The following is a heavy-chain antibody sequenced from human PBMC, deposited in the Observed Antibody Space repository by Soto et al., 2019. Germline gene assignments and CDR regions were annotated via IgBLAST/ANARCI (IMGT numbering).Heavy chain of an antibody. CDR3: AIYTGIAVAGTTAY. CDR2: IYYSGST. V-gene: IGHV4-39*01. CDR1: GGSISSSSYY. J-gene: IGHJ4*02. Sequence: QLQLQESGPGLVKPSETLSLTCTVSGGSISSSSYYWGWIRQPPGKGLEWIGSIYYSGSTYYNPSLKSRVTISVDTSKNQFSLKLSSVTAADTAVYYCAIYTGIAVAGTTAYWGQGTLVTVSS. D-gene: IGHD6-19*01.